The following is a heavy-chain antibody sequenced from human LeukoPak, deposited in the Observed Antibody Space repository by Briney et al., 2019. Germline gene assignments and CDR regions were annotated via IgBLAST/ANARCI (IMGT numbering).Heavy chain of an antibody. J-gene: IGHJ4*02. V-gene: IGHV4-4*07. CDR3: ARGGLLRDPCDY. CDR1: RGSPSSSY. CDR2: IYTGGST. Sequence: PPETLSLTRTDSRGSPSSSYWSWIRPTAGKGLERVGRIYTGGSTSYNTSLKSRVALSVDTSKTQFSPMLSSVAAADTAGYYCARGGLLRDPCDYWGQGTLVTVSS. D-gene: IGHD2-15*01.